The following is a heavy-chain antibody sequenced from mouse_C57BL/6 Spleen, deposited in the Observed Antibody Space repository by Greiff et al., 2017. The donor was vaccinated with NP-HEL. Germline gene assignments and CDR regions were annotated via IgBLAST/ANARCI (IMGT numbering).Heavy chain of an antibody. CDR3: VREGDDYDPFAY. CDR2: ISYDGSN. Sequence: EVKVEESGPGLVKPSQSLSLTCSVTGYSITSGYYWNWIRQFPGNKLEWMGYISYDGSNNYNPSLKNRISITLDTSTNQYFLKVNSVTTEDTATYYCVREGDDYDPFAYWGQGTLVTVSA. V-gene: IGHV3-6*01. CDR1: GYSITSGYY. J-gene: IGHJ3*01. D-gene: IGHD2-4*01.